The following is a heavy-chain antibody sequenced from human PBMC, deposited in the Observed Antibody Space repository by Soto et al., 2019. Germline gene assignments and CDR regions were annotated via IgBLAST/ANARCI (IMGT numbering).Heavy chain of an antibody. Sequence: GGSLRLSCAASGFTFSSYAMSWVRQAPGKGLEWVSAISGSGGSTYYADSVKGRFTISRDNSKNTLYLQMNSLRAEDTAVYYCAIGAGWNYYHYGMDVWGQGTTVTVSS. J-gene: IGHJ6*02. V-gene: IGHV3-23*01. CDR1: GFTFSSYA. CDR2: ISGSGGST. CDR3: AIGAGWNYYHYGMDV. D-gene: IGHD3-16*01.